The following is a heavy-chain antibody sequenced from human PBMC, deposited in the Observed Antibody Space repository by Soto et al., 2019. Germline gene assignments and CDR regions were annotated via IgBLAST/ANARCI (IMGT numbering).Heavy chain of an antibody. D-gene: IGHD2-21*02. CDR2: ISAYNGNT. CDR3: ASSYCGGDCYSVYYYYGMDV. J-gene: IGHJ6*02. CDR1: GYIFTSYG. V-gene: IGHV1-18*01. Sequence: QVQLVQSGAEVKKPGASVKVSCKASGYIFTSYGISWVRQAPGQGLEWMGWISAYNGNTNYAQKLQGRVTMTTDTSTSTAYMELRSLRSDDTAVYYCASSYCGGDCYSVYYYYGMDVWGQGTTVTVSS.